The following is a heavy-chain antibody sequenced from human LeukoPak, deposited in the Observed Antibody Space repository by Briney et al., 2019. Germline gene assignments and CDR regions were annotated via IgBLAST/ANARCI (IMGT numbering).Heavy chain of an antibody. CDR2: MYHSGST. D-gene: IGHD2-2*01. Sequence: PSETLSLTCAVSGASISSDDYSWRWIRQPPGKGLEWIGFMYHSGSTYSNPSLKSRVTISVDKSKNQFSLRLSSVTAADTAVYYCARDGGSGYCSRTGCYHWYFDLWGRGTLVTVSS. V-gene: IGHV4-30-2*01. CDR1: GASISSDDYS. J-gene: IGHJ2*01. CDR3: ARDGGSGYCSRTGCYHWYFDL.